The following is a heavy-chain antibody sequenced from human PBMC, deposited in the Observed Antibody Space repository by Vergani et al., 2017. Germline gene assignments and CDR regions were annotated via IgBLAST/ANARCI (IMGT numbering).Heavy chain of an antibody. CDR1: GYTFTSYY. Sequence: QVQLVQSGAEVKKPGSSVKVSCKASGYTFTSYYMHWVRQAPGQGLEWMGIINPSGGSTSYAQKLQGRVTMTRDTSTSTVYMELSSLRSEDTAVYYCAREGHYGSGSYDIDWFDPWGQGTLVTVSS. D-gene: IGHD3-10*01. CDR3: AREGHYGSGSYDIDWFDP. J-gene: IGHJ5*02. CDR2: INPSGGST. V-gene: IGHV1-46*03.